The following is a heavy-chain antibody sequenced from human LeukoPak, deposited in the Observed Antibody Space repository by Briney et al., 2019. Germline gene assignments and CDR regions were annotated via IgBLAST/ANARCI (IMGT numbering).Heavy chain of an antibody. V-gene: IGHV3-23*01. D-gene: IGHD3-10*01. CDR2: ISGSGGST. CDR1: GFTFSNAW. CDR3: AKGHDRWFGELWPSDY. J-gene: IGHJ4*02. Sequence: GGSLRLSCAASGFTFSNAWMSWVRQAPGKGLEWVSAISGSGGSTYYAGSVKGRFTISRDNSKNTLYLQMNSLRAEDTAVYYCAKGHDRWFGELWPSDYWGQGTLVTVSS.